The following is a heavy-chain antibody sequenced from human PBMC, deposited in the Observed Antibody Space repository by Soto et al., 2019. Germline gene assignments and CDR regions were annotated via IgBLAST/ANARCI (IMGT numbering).Heavy chain of an antibody. J-gene: IGHJ5*02. Sequence: TSETLSLTCSVSGDSVSSGAYYWSWIRQPPWKGLEWIGYVYYSGSTSYNPSLETGVTISVDTSKNQFSLKLTSVTPADTAIYYCARVKRSTSRLDPWGQGTLVTVSS. CDR2: VYYSGST. V-gene: IGHV4-61*08. D-gene: IGHD1-26*01. CDR3: ARVKRSTSRLDP. CDR1: GDSVSSGAYY.